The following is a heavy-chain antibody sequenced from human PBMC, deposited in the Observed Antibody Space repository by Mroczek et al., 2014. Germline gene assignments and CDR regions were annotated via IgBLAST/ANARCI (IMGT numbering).Heavy chain of an antibody. J-gene: IGHJ4*02. Sequence: QLLVDWPTGLVKPSQTLSLTCTVSGGSISSGGYYWNWIRQHPGKGLEWIGYIYYSGSTYYNPSLKSRVTISVDTSKNQFSLKLSSVTAADTAVYYCARGCSGSCPFDYWGQGTLVTVSS. CDR1: GGSISSGGYY. CDR3: ARGCSGSCPFDY. CDR2: IYYSGST. V-gene: IGHV4-31*03. D-gene: IGHD1-26*01.